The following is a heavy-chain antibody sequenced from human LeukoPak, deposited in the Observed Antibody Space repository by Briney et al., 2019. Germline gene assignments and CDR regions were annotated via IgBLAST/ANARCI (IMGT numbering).Heavy chain of an antibody. Sequence: PGGSLRLSCAASGFTFSSYGMHWVRQAPGKGLGWVAVIWYDGSNKYYADSVKGRFTISRDSSKNTLYLQMNSLRAEDTAVYYCARSSSGWYDHWGQGILVTVSS. J-gene: IGHJ5*02. CDR3: ARSSSGWYDH. CDR1: GFTFSSYG. V-gene: IGHV3-33*01. CDR2: IWYDGSNK. D-gene: IGHD6-19*01.